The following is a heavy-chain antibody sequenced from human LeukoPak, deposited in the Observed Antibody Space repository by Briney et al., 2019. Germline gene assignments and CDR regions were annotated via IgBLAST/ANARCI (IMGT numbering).Heavy chain of an antibody. J-gene: IGHJ4*02. D-gene: IGHD1-26*01. CDR3: ANWQSGSRVFFDY. CDR1: GFTFSTCA. V-gene: IGHV3-23*01. CDR2: ISANGDTT. Sequence: PGGSLRLSCAASGFTFSTCALSWVRQAPGKGLEWVSAISANGDTTYYADSVRGRFTISRDNSKNTLYLHMNSLRAEDMAVYYCANWQSGSRVFFDYWGQGTLVTVSS.